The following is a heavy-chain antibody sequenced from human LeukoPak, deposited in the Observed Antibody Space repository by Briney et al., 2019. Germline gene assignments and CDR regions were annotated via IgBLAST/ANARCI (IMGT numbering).Heavy chain of an antibody. CDR3: ARDKDCTNGVCNSWFDP. CDR1: GYTFTSYG. Sequence: ASVKVSCKASGYTFTSYGISWVRQAPGQGLEWMGWISAYNGNTNYAQKLQGRVTMTTDTSTSTAYMELRSLRSDDTAVYYCARDKDCTNGVCNSWFDPWGQGTLVTVSS. J-gene: IGHJ5*02. D-gene: IGHD2-8*01. V-gene: IGHV1-18*01. CDR2: ISAYNGNT.